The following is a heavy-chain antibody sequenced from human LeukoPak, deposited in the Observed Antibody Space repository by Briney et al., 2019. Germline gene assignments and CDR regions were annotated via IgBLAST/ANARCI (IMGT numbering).Heavy chain of an antibody. V-gene: IGHV3-48*04. Sequence: GGSLRLSCAASGLSFSSYGMHWVRQAPGKGLEWVSYISSSGSTIYYADSVKGRFTISRDNAKNSLYLQMNSLRAEDTAVYYCARRYCSGGSCYFDYWGQGALVTVSS. CDR2: ISSSGSTI. CDR1: GLSFSSYG. J-gene: IGHJ4*02. D-gene: IGHD2-15*01. CDR3: ARRYCSGGSCYFDY.